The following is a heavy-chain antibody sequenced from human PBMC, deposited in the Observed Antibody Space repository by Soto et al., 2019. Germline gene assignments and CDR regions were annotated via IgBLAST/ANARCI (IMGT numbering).Heavy chain of an antibody. Sequence: QVQLQESGPGLVKPSQTLSLTCTVSGGSISSGGYYWSWNRQHPGKVLEWIGYIYYSGSTYYNPSLKSRVTISVDTSKNQFSLKLSSVTAADTGVYYCARLGDNWNFDYWGQGTLVTVSS. CDR1: GGSISSGGYY. V-gene: IGHV4-31*03. J-gene: IGHJ4*02. CDR3: ARLGDNWNFDY. D-gene: IGHD1-20*01. CDR2: IYYSGST.